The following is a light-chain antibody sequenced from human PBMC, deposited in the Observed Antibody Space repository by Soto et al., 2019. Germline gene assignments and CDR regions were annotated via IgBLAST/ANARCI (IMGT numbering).Light chain of an antibody. Sequence: QSALTQPASVSGSPGQSITISCTGTSSDIGRYNYVSWYQHSPGKAPKLIIYDVSDRPSGVSNRFSGSKSGTTASLTISGLQAEDEADYYCGSYTGSDTMIFGGGTKLTVL. CDR1: SSDIGRYNY. V-gene: IGLV2-14*03. CDR3: GSYTGSDTMI. J-gene: IGLJ2*01. CDR2: DVS.